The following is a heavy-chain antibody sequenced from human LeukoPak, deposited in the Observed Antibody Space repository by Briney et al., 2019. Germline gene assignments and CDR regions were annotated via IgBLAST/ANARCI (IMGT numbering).Heavy chain of an antibody. J-gene: IGHJ4*02. CDR3: ARSNWDTYYFDY. CDR1: GGSISSNY. D-gene: IGHD7-27*01. V-gene: IGHV4-59*08. CDR2: IYYSGST. Sequence: SETLSLTCTVSGGSISSNYWSWIRQPPGKGLEWIGYIYYSGSTNYNPSLKSRVTISVDTSKNQLSLKLSSVTAAGTAVYYCARSNWDTYYFDYWGQGTLVTVSS.